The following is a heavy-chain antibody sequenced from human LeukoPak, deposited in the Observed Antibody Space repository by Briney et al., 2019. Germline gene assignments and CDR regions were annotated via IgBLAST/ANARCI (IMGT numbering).Heavy chain of an antibody. CDR3: TTSGTPFEY. CDR2: IKNKGDGGTT. J-gene: IGHJ4*02. V-gene: IGHV3-15*01. CDR1: GFTFNKAW. D-gene: IGHD3-10*01. Sequence: GGSLRLSCAASGFTFNKAWMSWVRLAPGKGLEWVGRIKNKGDGGTTDYAAPVKGRFTVSRDDSKSTLDLQMNSLKTEDTAVYYCTTSGTPFEYWGQGTLVTVSS.